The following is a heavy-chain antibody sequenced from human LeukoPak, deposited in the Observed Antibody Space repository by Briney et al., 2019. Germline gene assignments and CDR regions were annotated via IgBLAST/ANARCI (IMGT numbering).Heavy chain of an antibody. D-gene: IGHD4-11*01. V-gene: IGHV3-21*04. CDR1: GFTFSSYS. J-gene: IGHJ4*02. CDR2: ISSSSSYI. Sequence: AGGSLRLSCAASGFTFSSYSMNWVRQAPGKGLEWVSSISSSSSYIYYGDSVKGRFTISRDNAKNSLYLQMNSLRAEDTAVYYCATGLPHFDYWGQGTLVTVTS. CDR3: ATGLPHFDY.